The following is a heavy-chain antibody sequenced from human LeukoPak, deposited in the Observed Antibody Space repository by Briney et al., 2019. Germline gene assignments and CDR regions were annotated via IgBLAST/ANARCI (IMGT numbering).Heavy chain of an antibody. J-gene: IGHJ4*02. CDR3: ARDSHYDFWSGYYTPFDY. CDR1: GFTFSSYS. D-gene: IGHD3-3*01. V-gene: IGHV3-48*02. CDR2: ISSSSSTI. Sequence: GGSLRLSCAASGFTFSSYSMNWVRQAPGKGLEWVSYISSSSSTIYYADSVKGRFTISRDNAKNSLYLQMNSLRDEDTAVYYCARDSHYDFWSGYYTPFDYWGQGTRVTVSS.